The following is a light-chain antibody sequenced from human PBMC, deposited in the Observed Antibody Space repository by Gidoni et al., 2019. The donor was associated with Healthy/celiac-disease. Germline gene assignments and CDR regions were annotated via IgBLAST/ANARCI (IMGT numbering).Light chain of an antibody. CDR3: NSRDSSGKHRV. CDR1: SLRSYY. CDR2: GKN. J-gene: IGLJ2*01. Sequence: SSELTQDPAVSVALGQTVRITCQGDSLRSYYASWYQQKPGQAPVLVIYGKNNRPSGIPDRFSGSRSGNTASLTITGAQAEDEADYYCNSRDSSGKHRVFGGGTKLTVL. V-gene: IGLV3-19*01.